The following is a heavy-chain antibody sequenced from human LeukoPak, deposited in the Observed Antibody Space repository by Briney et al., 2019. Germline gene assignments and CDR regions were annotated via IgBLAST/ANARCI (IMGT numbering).Heavy chain of an antibody. V-gene: IGHV3-11*05. CDR1: GFTFSHYY. D-gene: IGHD3-16*02. CDR3: ARAQYRYYFDY. Sequence: GRSLRLSCAASGFTFSHYYMSWIRQAPGKGLEWVSYISSSSSYTNYADSVKGRFTISRDNAKNSLYLQMNSLRAEDTAVYYCARAQYRYYFDYWGQGTLVTVSS. J-gene: IGHJ4*02. CDR2: ISSSSSYT.